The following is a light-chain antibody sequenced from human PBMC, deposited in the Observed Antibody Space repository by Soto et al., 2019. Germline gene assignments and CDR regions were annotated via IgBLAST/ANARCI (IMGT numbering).Light chain of an antibody. Sequence: QSALTQPASVSGSPGQSITISCTGTSSDVGAYNYVTWYQQHPGKAPKLMIYEVSNRPSGVSNRFSGSKSGNMASLTISGLRAEDEADYYCSSRTISSTVVFGGGTQLTVL. CDR2: EVS. V-gene: IGLV2-14*01. CDR3: SSRTISSTVV. CDR1: SSDVGAYNY. J-gene: IGLJ7*01.